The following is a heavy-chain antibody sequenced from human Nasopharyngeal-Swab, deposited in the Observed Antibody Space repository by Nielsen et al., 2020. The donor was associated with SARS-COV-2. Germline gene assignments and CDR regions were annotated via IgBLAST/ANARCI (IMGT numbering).Heavy chain of an antibody. J-gene: IGHJ4*02. D-gene: IGHD2-15*01. CDR3: ARDVGGRDNY. V-gene: IGHV3-74*01. Sequence: GGSLRLSCAASGFTFRTYWMHWVRQSPGQGLLWVSRIDTDGAITNYADSVKGRFTISRDNAKNTLYLQMNSLRADDTAVYYCARDVGGRDNYWGQGALVTVSS. CDR1: GFTFRTYW. CDR2: IDTDGAIT.